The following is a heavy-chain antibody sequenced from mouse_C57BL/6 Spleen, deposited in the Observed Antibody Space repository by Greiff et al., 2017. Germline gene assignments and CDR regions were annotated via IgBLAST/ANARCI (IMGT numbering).Heavy chain of an antibody. CDR2: IDPSDSYT. V-gene: IGHV1-59*01. J-gene: IGHJ4*01. CDR1: GYTFTSYW. CDR3: AQLLRDYYAMDY. Sequence: QVQLQQPGAELVRPGTSVKLSCKASGYTFTSYWMHWVKQRPGQGLEWIGVIDPSDSYTNYNQKFKGKATLTVDTSSSTAYMQLSSLTSEDSAVYYGAQLLRDYYAMDYWGQGTSVTVSS. D-gene: IGHD1-1*01.